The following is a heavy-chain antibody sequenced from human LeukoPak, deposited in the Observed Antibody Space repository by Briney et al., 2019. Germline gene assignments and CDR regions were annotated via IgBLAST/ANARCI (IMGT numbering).Heavy chain of an antibody. J-gene: IGHJ4*02. V-gene: IGHV3-30*18. CDR3: AKDLVPVADPPPIPAYDY. D-gene: IGHD6-19*01. CDR1: GFTFSSYG. CDR2: ISYDGSNK. Sequence: PGRSLRLSCAASGFTFSSYGMHWVRQAPGKGLEWVAVISYDGSNKYYADSVKGRFTISRDNSKNTLYLQMNSLRAEDTAVYYYAKDLVPVADPPPIPAYDYWGQGTLVTVSS.